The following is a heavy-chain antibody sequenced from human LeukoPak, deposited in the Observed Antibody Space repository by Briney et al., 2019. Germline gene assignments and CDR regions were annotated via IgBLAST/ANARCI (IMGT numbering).Heavy chain of an antibody. CDR2: INHSGST. D-gene: IGHD5-18*01. CDR1: GGSFSGYY. CDR3: ATGRRRYSYGRLDY. J-gene: IGHJ4*02. V-gene: IGHV4-34*01. Sequence: SETLSLTCAVYGGSFSGYYWSWIRQPPGQGLEWIGEINHSGSTNYNPSLKSRVTISVDTSKNQFSLKLSSVTAADTAVYYCATGRRRYSYGRLDYWGQGTLVTVSS.